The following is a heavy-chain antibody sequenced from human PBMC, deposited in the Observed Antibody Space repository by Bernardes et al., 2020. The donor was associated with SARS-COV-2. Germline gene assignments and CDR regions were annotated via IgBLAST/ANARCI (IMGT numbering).Heavy chain of an antibody. CDR1: GYTFSSFG. D-gene: IGHD6-19*01. Sequence: SVKVSCKASGYTFSSFGISWVRQAPGQGLEWMGWISVYNGDTKYAQNLQGRVTMTTDASTSTAYMDLRSLTSDDTAVYYCARAQWLVSWFGPWGQGTLVTVSS. J-gene: IGHJ5*02. CDR3: ARAQWLVSWFGP. CDR2: ISVYNGDT. V-gene: IGHV1-18*01.